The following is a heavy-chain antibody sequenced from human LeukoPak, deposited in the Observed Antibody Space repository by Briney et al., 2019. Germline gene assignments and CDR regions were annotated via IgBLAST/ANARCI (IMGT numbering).Heavy chain of an antibody. Sequence: EASVTVSCKASGYTFTSYDINWVRQAPGQGLEWMGWMNPNSGNTGYAQKFQGRVTMTRNTSISTAYMELSSLRSEDTAVYYCARGSYGDWLLNSEASGGWFDPWGQGTLVTVSS. J-gene: IGHJ5*02. D-gene: IGHD3/OR15-3a*01. CDR1: GYTFTSYD. CDR2: MNPNSGNT. V-gene: IGHV1-8*01. CDR3: ARGSYGDWLLNSEASGGWFDP.